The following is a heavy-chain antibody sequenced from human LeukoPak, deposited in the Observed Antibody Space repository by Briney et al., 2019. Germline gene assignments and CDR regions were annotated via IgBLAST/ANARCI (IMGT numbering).Heavy chain of an antibody. CDR3: AKAWGYSNLNWFDP. V-gene: IGHV1-8*01. J-gene: IGHJ5*02. D-gene: IGHD4-11*01. Sequence: ASVKGSCKASGYTFTSYDINWVRQAPGQGLEWMGWMNPNSGNTGYAQKFQGRVTMTRDTSISTAYMELSRLRSDDTAVYYCAKAWGYSNLNWFDPWGQGTLVTVSS. CDR2: MNPNSGNT. CDR1: GYTFTSYD.